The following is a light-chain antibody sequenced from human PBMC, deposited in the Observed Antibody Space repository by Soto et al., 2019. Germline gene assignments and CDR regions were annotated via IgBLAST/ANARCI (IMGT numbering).Light chain of an antibody. CDR3: QQNNRYQYT. V-gene: IGKV1-5*03. J-gene: IGKJ2*01. CDR2: KAS. Sequence: DIQMTQSPSTLSASVGDRVTITCRASQSISSWLAWYQQKPGKAPKLLIYKASSLEGGIPSRFSGSGSETEFTLTISSLQLEDFATYYCQQNNRYQYTFGQGTK. CDR1: QSISSW.